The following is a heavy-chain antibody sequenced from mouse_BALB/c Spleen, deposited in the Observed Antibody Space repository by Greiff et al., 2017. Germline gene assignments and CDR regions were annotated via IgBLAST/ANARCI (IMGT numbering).Heavy chain of an antibody. Sequence: EVKLQESGPGLVKPSQSLSLTCTVTGYSITSDDVWNWIRQFPGNILEWMGYISYSGSTSYNPSLKSRISITRDTSKNQFYLQLNTVTTEDTATYYCARSTPQLGPFADWGQGTLVTVSA. CDR3: ARSTPQLGPFAD. J-gene: IGHJ3*01. CDR2: ISYSGST. D-gene: IGHD4-1*02. V-gene: IGHV3-2*02. CDR1: GYSITSDDV.